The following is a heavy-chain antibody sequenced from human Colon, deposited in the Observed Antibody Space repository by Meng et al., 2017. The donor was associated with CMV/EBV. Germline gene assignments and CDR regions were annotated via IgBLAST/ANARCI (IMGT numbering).Heavy chain of an antibody. J-gene: IGHJ4*02. V-gene: IGHV3-48*04. CDR2: ITSSGTTI. D-gene: IGHD5-12*01. CDR3: VRDSGYGGGCDY. Sequence: GGSLRLSCAASGFTFSRYNMNWVRQAPGKGLEWVSYITSSGTTIYYADSVKGRFTLSRDNAKNSLYLQMNSLRAEDTAVYYCVRDSGYGGGCDYWGQGTLVTVSS. CDR1: GFTFSRYN.